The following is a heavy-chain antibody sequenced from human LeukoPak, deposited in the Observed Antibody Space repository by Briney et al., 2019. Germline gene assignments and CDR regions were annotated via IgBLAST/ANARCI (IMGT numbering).Heavy chain of an antibody. Sequence: SETLSLTCAVYGGSFSGYYWSWIRQPPGKGLEWIGEINHSGSTYYNPSLKSRVTISVDTSKNQFSLKLSSVTAADTAVYYCARLLLGAASGQDYFDYWGQGTLVTVSS. CDR3: ARLLLGAASGQDYFDY. J-gene: IGHJ4*02. CDR1: GGSFSGYY. V-gene: IGHV4-34*01. CDR2: INHSGST. D-gene: IGHD6-13*01.